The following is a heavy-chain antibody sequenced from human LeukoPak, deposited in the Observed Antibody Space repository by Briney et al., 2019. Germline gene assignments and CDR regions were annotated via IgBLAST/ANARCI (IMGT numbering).Heavy chain of an antibody. CDR3: ARDRTGSYYYYYMDV. CDR2: MFYSGNT. CDR1: GGSISSTNYY. J-gene: IGHJ6*03. V-gene: IGHV4-39*07. Sequence: SETLSLTCSVSGGSISSTNYYWDWIRQPPGKGLECIGSMFYSGNTYYTPSLKSRVTISVDRSKNQFSLKLTSVTAADTAVYYCARDRTGSYYYYYMDVWGKGTTVTVSS.